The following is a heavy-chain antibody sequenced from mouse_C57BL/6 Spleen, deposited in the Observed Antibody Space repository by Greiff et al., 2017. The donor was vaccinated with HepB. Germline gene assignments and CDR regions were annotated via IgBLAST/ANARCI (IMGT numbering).Heavy chain of an antibody. V-gene: IGHV1-18*01. CDR1: GYTFTDYN. Sequence: EVKLMESGPELVKPGASVKIPCKASGYTFTDYNLDWVKQSHGKSLEWIGDINPNNGGTIYNQKFKGKATLTVDKSSSTAYMELRSLTSEDTAVYYCARGGLIYFGGYWYFDVWGTGTTVTVSS. D-gene: IGHD2-1*01. CDR3: ARGGLIYFGGYWYFDV. CDR2: INPNNGGT. J-gene: IGHJ1*03.